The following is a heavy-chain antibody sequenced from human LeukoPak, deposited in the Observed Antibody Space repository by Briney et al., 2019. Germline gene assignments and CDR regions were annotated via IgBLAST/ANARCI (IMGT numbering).Heavy chain of an antibody. V-gene: IGHV3-23*01. CDR2: ISGSGGST. D-gene: IGHD3-9*01. Sequence: GGSLRLSCAASGFTFSSYAMSWVRQAPGKGLEWVSAISGSGGSTYYADSVKGRFTISRDNSKNTLYLQMNSLRAEDTAVYYCAKPLGDYDILAGYSGVGYWGQGTLVTVSS. CDR3: AKPLGDYDILAGYSGVGY. CDR1: GFTFSSYA. J-gene: IGHJ4*02.